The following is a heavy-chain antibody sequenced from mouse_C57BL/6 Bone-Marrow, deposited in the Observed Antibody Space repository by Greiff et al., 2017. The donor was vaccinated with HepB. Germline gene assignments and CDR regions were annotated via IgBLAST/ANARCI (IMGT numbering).Heavy chain of an antibody. CDR1: GYTFTSYW. D-gene: IGHD2-3*01. Sequence: QVQLQQSGAELVKPGASVKMSCKASGYTFTSYWITWVKQRPGQGLEWIGDIYPGSGSTNYNEKFKSKATLTVDTSSSTAYMQLSSLTSEDSAVYYCAYYDGYYVGYWYFDVWGTGTTVTVSS. CDR3: AYYDGYYVGYWYFDV. CDR2: IYPGSGST. J-gene: IGHJ1*03. V-gene: IGHV1-55*01.